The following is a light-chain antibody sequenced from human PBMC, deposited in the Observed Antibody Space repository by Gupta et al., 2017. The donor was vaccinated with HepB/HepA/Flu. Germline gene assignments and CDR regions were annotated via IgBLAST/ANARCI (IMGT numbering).Light chain of an antibody. V-gene: IGKV1-33*01. Sequence: DIQMTQSPSSLSASVGDRVTITCQASQDISNYLNWYQQKPGKAPKLLIYDTSNLQTGVPSRFSGSGFGTDFTFTISSLQPEDVATYYCHQVYNLPITFGQGTLMEIK. CDR1: QDISNY. CDR2: DTS. J-gene: IGKJ5*01. CDR3: HQVYNLPIT.